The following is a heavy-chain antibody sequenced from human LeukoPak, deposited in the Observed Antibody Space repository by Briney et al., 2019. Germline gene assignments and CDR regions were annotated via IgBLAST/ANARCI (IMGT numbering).Heavy chain of an antibody. CDR2: ITDTGGT. CDR1: EFTFSSYA. V-gene: IGHV3-23*01. CDR3: AKTLFGFSYGKIDY. D-gene: IGHD5-18*01. Sequence: GGSPRLSCATSEFTFSSYAMNWVRQAPGKGLEWVSSITDTGGTYYADSVKGRFTISRDNSKNTLYLQMNSLRAEDTAVYYCAKTLFGFSYGKIDYWGQGTLVTVSS. J-gene: IGHJ4*02.